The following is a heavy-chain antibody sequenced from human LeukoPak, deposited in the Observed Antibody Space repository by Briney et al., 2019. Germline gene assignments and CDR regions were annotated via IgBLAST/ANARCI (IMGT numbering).Heavy chain of an antibody. J-gene: IGHJ3*01. D-gene: IGHD2-15*01. Sequence: SETLSLTCTVSGGSLNNYYWSWIRQPAGKELEWIGRIYTRGSTNYNPSLKSRVTMSVDTSKNQFSLKLSSVTAADTAVYYCARGRYCSADICSGGDAFDVWGQGTMVSVSS. CDR2: IYTRGST. CDR3: ARGRYCSADICSGGDAFDV. V-gene: IGHV4-4*07. CDR1: GGSLNNYY.